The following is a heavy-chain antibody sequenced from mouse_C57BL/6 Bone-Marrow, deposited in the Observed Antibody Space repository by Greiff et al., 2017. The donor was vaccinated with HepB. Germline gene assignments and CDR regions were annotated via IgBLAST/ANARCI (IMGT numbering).Heavy chain of an antibody. Sequence: EVKVVESGGGLVKPGGSLKLSCAASGFTFSSYAMSWVRQTPEKRLEWVATISDGGSYTYYPDNVKGRFTISRDNAKNNLYLQMSHLKSEDTAMYYCASLLLRYRAWFAYWGQGTLVTVSA. CDR3: ASLLLRYRAWFAY. CDR1: GFTFSSYA. V-gene: IGHV5-4*03. CDR2: ISDGGSYT. J-gene: IGHJ3*01. D-gene: IGHD1-1*01.